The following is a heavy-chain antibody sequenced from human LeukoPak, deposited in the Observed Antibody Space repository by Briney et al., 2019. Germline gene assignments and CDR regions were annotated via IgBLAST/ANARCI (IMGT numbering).Heavy chain of an antibody. D-gene: IGHD4-17*01. V-gene: IGHV4-34*09. CDR1: GGSFSGYY. CDR2: ITHSGST. Sequence: SETLSLTCAVYGGSFSGYYWNWIRQPPGKGLEWIGEITHSGSTNYNPSFKSRLNMSVDMSRNQFSLNLSSVTAADTAVYYCARGGDYGDYFVYWGQGTLVSVSS. J-gene: IGHJ4*02. CDR3: ARGGDYGDYFVY.